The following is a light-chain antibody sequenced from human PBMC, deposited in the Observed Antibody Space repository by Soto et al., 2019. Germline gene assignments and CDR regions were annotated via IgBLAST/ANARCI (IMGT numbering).Light chain of an antibody. CDR1: SSDVGGYNY. V-gene: IGLV2-8*01. J-gene: IGLJ3*02. CDR3: SSHAGINNVV. Sequence: QSALTQPPSASGSPGQSVTISCTGTSSDVGGYNYVSWYQQHPGKAPKLMIYEVTKRPSGVPDLFSGSKSGNTASLTVSGLLAEDEADYYCSSHAGINNVVFGGGTKLTVL. CDR2: EVT.